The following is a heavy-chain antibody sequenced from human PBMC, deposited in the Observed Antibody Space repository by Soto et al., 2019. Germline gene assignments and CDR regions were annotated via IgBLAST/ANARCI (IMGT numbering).Heavy chain of an antibody. J-gene: IGHJ4*02. D-gene: IGHD6-19*01. Sequence: LSLTCTVSGGSISSSSYYWGWIRQPPGKGLEWIGSIYYSGSTYYNPSLKSRVTISVDTSKNQFSLKLSSVTAADTAVYYCARHRTWLELVNHKFNSSGWYYFDYWGQGTLVTVSS. CDR2: IYYSGST. CDR1: GGSISSSSYY. V-gene: IGHV4-39*01. CDR3: ARHRTWLELVNHKFNSSGWYYFDY.